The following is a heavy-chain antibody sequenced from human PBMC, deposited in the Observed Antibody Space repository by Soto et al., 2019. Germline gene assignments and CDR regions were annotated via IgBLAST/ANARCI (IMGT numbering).Heavy chain of an antibody. D-gene: IGHD6-13*01. V-gene: IGHV3-30-3*01. CDR2: ISYDGSNK. CDR3: ARTSSKLVRGDFDS. CDR1: GFTFSSYA. J-gene: IGHJ4*02. Sequence: LRLSCAASGFTFSSYAMHWVRQAPGKGLEWVAVISYDGSNKYYADSVKGRFTISRDNSKNTLYLQMNSLRAEDTAVYYCARTSSKLVRGDFDSWGQGTLVTVSS.